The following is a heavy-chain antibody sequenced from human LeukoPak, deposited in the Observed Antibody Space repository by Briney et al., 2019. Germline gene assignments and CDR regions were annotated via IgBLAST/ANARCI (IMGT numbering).Heavy chain of an antibody. Sequence: SETLSLTCAVYGGSFSGYYWSWIRQPPGKGREWIGEINHSGSTNYNPSLKSRVTISVDTSKNQFSLKLSSVTAADTAVYYCARGRRLDYWGQGTLVTVSS. V-gene: IGHV4-34*01. CDR1: GGSFSGYY. CDR3: ARGRRLDY. CDR2: INHSGST. J-gene: IGHJ4*02.